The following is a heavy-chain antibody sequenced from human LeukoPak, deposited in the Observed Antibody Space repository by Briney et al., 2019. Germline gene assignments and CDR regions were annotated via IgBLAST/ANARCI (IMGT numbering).Heavy chain of an antibody. Sequence: GGSLRLSCAASGFTFSSYEMNWVRQARGKGLEWVSYISSSGSTIYYADSVKGRFTISRDNAKNSLYLQMNSLRAEDTAVYYCARDASYTVTNPSGFDYWGQGTLVTVSS. CDR3: ARDASYTVTNPSGFDY. CDR2: ISSSGSTI. CDR1: GFTFSSYE. V-gene: IGHV3-48*03. J-gene: IGHJ4*02. D-gene: IGHD4-11*01.